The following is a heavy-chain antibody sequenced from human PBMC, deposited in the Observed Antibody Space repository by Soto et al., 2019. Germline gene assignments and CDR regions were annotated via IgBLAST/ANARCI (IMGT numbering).Heavy chain of an antibody. CDR1: GGSISSDF. CDR3: ARVWTGGNPYYNFDY. J-gene: IGHJ4*02. Sequence: SETLSLTCTVSGGSISSDFWSWIRQPPGKGLEWIGYIYYSGSTNYNPSLKSRGTISVDTSKKQFSLKLRSVTAADTAVYYCARVWTGGNPYYNFDYWGQGTLGTVS. D-gene: IGHD3-10*01. V-gene: IGHV4-59*01. CDR2: IYYSGST.